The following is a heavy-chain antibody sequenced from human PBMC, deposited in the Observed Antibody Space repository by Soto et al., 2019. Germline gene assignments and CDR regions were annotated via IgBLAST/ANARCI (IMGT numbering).Heavy chain of an antibody. V-gene: IGHV4-34*01. CDR1: GGSFSGYY. CDR2: INHSGST. D-gene: IGHD5-12*01. Sequence: SETLSLTCAVYGGSFSGYYWSWIRQPPGKGLEWIGEINHSGSTNYNPSLKSRVTISVDTSKNQFSLKLSSVTAADTAVYYCARSSGYSGYDRVIYYYYYMDVWGKGTTVTVSS. CDR3: ARSSGYSGYDRVIYYYYYMDV. J-gene: IGHJ6*03.